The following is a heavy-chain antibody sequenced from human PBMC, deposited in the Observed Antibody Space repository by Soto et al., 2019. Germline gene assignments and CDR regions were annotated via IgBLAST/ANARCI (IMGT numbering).Heavy chain of an antibody. V-gene: IGHV4-59*01. D-gene: IGHD2-15*01. CDR2: VSYSGAT. J-gene: IGHJ5*02. Sequence: SCVSQKPGKGLEWIAYVSYSGATRYNPSLESRVTISVDTSKNQFSLRLNSVTAADTAVYYCARDGQSASGGYSRPFDPWGPGLLVTVS. CDR3: ARDGQSASGGYSRPFDP.